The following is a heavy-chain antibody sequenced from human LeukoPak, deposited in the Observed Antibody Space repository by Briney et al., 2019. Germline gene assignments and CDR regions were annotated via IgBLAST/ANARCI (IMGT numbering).Heavy chain of an antibody. CDR3: AREMRLVTFDY. J-gene: IGHJ4*02. D-gene: IGHD6-19*01. V-gene: IGHV3-48*01. CDR1: GFTFSSYS. CDR2: ISSSSTI. Sequence: PGGSLRLSCAASGFTFSSYSMNWVRQAPGKGLEWVSYISSSSTIYYADSVKGRFTISRDNAKNSLYLQMNSLRAEDTAVYYCAREMRLVTFDYWGQGTLVTVSS.